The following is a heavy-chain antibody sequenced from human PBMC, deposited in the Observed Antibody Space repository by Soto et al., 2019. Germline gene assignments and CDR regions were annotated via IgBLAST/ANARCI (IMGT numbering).Heavy chain of an antibody. CDR3: ARDLVENQYSSGWYLQYYFDY. CDR1: GYTFTSYA. Sequence: ASVKVSCKASGYTFTSYAMHCVRQAPGQRLEWMGWINAGNGNTKYSQKFQGRVTITRDTSASTAYMELSSLRSEDTAVYYCARDLVENQYSSGWYLQYYFDYWGQGTLVTVSS. D-gene: IGHD6-19*01. J-gene: IGHJ4*02. CDR2: INAGNGNT. V-gene: IGHV1-3*01.